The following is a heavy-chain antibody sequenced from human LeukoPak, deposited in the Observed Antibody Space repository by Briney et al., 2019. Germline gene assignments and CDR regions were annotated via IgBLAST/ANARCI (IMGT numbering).Heavy chain of an antibody. J-gene: IGHJ6*02. Sequence: PGGSLRLSCAASGFTFSSYGMHWVRQAPGKGLEWVAVISYDGSNEYYADSVKGRFTISRDNSKNTLYLQMNSLRAEDTAVYYCAKGSAIGLHGMDVWGQGTTVTVSS. CDR1: GFTFSSYG. CDR3: AKGSAIGLHGMDV. D-gene: IGHD2-2*02. CDR2: ISYDGSNE. V-gene: IGHV3-30*18.